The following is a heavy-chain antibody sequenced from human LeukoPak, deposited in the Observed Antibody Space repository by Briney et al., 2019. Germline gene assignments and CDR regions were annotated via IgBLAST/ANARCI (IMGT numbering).Heavy chain of an antibody. CDR2: INHSGST. V-gene: IGHV4-34*01. CDR3: ARDVRSRWLVPRGFDY. J-gene: IGHJ4*02. D-gene: IGHD6-19*01. CDR1: GGSFSGYY. Sequence: SETLSLTCAVYGGSFSGYYWSWIRQPPGKGLEGIGEINHSGSTNYKPSLNSRVAMSVDTSKNQFSLKLSSVTAADTAVYYCARDVRSRWLVPRGFDYWGQGTLVTVSS.